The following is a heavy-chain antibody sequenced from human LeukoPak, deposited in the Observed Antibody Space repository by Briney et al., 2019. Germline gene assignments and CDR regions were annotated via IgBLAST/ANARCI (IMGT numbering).Heavy chain of an antibody. CDR2: ISKSGNT. CDR3: ARGLYSSGYYGSYYYMDV. D-gene: IGHD6-19*01. J-gene: IGHJ6*03. Sequence: ETLSLTCTVSGGSITSYYWGWVRQPAGKGLEWVGYISKSGNTNYNPSLKSEATRSVNTSKNQFSLKLNSVTAADTAMYYCARGLYSSGYYGSYYYMDVWGKGTTVTIS. CDR1: GGSITSYY. V-gene: IGHV4-59*01.